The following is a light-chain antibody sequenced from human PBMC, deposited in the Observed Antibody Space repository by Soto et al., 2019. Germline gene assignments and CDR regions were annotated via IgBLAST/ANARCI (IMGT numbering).Light chain of an antibody. CDR1: QSVLYSSNNKNY. CDR2: WAS. V-gene: IGKV4-1*01. Sequence: DIVMTQSPDSLAVSLSERATISCKSSQSVLYSSNNKNYLAWYQQKPGQPPKLLIYWASTRESGVPDRFSGSGSGTDFTLTISSLQAEDVAVYYCQQYYSTPRSFGPGTKVDIK. CDR3: QQYYSTPRS. J-gene: IGKJ3*01.